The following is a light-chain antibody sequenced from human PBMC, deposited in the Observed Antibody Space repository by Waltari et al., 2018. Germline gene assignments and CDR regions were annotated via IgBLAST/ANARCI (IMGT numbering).Light chain of an antibody. Sequence: SYELTQPPSVSLSPGQTARTTCSAAALGKKFVFLYQHKAGQAPLLVIYKDIQRPSGIPERFSGSSSETTATLTINTVQPEDEATYYCQAADNTGTFPVFGGGTRLTVL. CDR2: KDI. CDR3: QAADNTGTFPV. V-gene: IGLV3-25*03. CDR1: ALGKKF. J-gene: IGLJ3*02.